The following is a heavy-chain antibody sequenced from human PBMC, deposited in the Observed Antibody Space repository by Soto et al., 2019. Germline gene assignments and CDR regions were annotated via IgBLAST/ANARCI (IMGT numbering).Heavy chain of an antibody. Sequence: GGSLRLSCAASGFTFSSYAMSWVRQAPGKGLEWVSGISGSGSGTYHADSVKGRFTISRDNSKNTLNLQMNSLRAEDTAVYYCAKDRSSSKPRGPFDYWGQGTLVTVSS. CDR3: AKDRSSSKPRGPFDY. J-gene: IGHJ4*02. CDR1: GFTFSSYA. V-gene: IGHV3-23*01. D-gene: IGHD6-6*01. CDR2: ISGSGSGT.